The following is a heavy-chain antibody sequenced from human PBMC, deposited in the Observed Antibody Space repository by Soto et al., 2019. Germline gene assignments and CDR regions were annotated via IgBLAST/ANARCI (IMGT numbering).Heavy chain of an antibody. V-gene: IGHV1-18*01. CDR2: IGAHNDNT. Sequence: QVHLVQSGAEVRKPGASVKVSCKGSGYTFTSYGIAWVRQAPGQGLEWMGWIGAHNDNTNYAQKVQGRVTVTRDTSTSTAYMELRNLRSDDTAVYYCARGRYGDYWGQGALVTVSS. CDR3: ARGRYGDY. CDR1: GYTFTSYG. D-gene: IGHD1-1*01. J-gene: IGHJ4*02.